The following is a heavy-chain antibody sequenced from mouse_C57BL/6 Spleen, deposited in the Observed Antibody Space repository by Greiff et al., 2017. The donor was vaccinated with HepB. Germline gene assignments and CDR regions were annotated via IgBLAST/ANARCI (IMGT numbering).Heavy chain of an antibody. CDR3: ARNYYGSSYDWYFDV. V-gene: IGHV1-54*01. D-gene: IGHD1-1*01. J-gene: IGHJ1*03. CDR2: INPGSGGT. Sequence: VQLQQSGAELVRPGTSVKVSCKASGYAFTNYLIEWVKQRPGQGLEWIGVINPGSGGTNYNEKFKGKATLTADKSSSTAYMQLSSLTSEDSAVYFCARNYYGSSYDWYFDVWGTRTTVTVSS. CDR1: GYAFTNYL.